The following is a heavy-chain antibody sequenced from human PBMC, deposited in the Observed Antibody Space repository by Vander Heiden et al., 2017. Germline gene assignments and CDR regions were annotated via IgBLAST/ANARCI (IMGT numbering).Heavy chain of an antibody. CDR3: AKGGGSYGDAFDI. J-gene: IGHJ3*02. CDR2: ISGSGGST. D-gene: IGHD1-26*01. V-gene: IGHV3-23*01. Sequence: EVQLLESGGGLVQPGGSLRLSCAASGFTFSSYAMSWVRQAPGKGLEWVSAISGSGGSTYYADSGKGRFTISRDNSKNTLYLQMNSLRAEDTAVYYCAKGGGSYGDAFDIWGQGTMVTVSS. CDR1: GFTFSSYA.